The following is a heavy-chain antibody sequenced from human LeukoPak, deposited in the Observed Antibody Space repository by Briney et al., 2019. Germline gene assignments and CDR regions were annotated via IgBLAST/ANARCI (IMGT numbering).Heavy chain of an antibody. J-gene: IGHJ4*02. Sequence: ASVKVSCKASGYIFTTYGISWVRQAPGQGLEWMGWINPNSGGTNYAQKFQGRVTMTRDTSISTAYMELSRLRSDDTAVYYCAREGLEGSGYYETFDYWGQGTLVTVSS. CDR1: GYIFTTYG. D-gene: IGHD3-3*01. CDR2: INPNSGGT. CDR3: AREGLEGSGYYETFDY. V-gene: IGHV1-2*02.